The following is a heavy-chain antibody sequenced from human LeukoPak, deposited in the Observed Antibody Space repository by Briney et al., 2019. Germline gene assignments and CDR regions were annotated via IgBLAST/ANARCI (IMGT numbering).Heavy chain of an antibody. J-gene: IGHJ4*02. D-gene: IGHD4-17*01. CDR1: GFPVSSKY. V-gene: IGHV3-66*02. CDR2: LYSGGST. Sequence: GGSLRLSCAASGFPVSSKYMSWVRQAPGKGLEWVSVLYSGGSTYYADSVKGRFTISRDNSKNTLYLQMDSLTAEDTAVYYCASPDGDYFSPFDNWGQGTLVTVSS. CDR3: ASPDGDYFSPFDN.